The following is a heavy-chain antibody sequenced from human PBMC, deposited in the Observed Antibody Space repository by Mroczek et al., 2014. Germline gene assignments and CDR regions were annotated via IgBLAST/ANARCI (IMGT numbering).Heavy chain of an antibody. J-gene: IGHJ2*01. CDR2: LIGMVVA. CDR3: ARDPDSSGQLLQHWYFDL. CDR1: GFTFDDYG. V-gene: IGHV3-20*01. Sequence: VQLVESGGGVVRPGGSLRLSCAASGFTFDDYGMSWVRQAPGKGWSGSLVLIGMVVAQVTADSVKGHSPSPETTPTNSLYSAMNSLRAEDTALYHCARDPDSSGQLLQHWYFDLVGRGTLV. D-gene: IGHD3-22*01.